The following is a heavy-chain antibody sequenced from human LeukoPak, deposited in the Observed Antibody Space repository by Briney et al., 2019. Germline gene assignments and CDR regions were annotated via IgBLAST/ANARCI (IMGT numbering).Heavy chain of an antibody. V-gene: IGHV3-11*01. CDR1: GFTFSDYY. CDR3: AKLKMTTIDY. D-gene: IGHD5-24*01. Sequence: GGSLRLSCAASGFTFSDYYMSWIRQAPGEGLGWASYISVTGSTIYYTDSVKGRFTISRDNAKDSLYLQMNSLRAEDTAVYYCAKLKMTTIDYWGQGTLVTVSS. CDR2: ISVTGSTI. J-gene: IGHJ4*02.